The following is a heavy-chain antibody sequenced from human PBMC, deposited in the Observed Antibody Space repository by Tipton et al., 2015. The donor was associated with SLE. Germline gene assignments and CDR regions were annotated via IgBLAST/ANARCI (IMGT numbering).Heavy chain of an antibody. CDR3: ARSRGANGPDY. CDR1: GYTFTNYG. CDR2: ISGDNDNT. V-gene: IGHV1-18*01. J-gene: IGHJ4*02. D-gene: IGHD4/OR15-4a*01. Sequence: QPVQSGAEVKKPGASVKVSCKASGYTFTNYGISWVRQAPGQGLEWMGWISGDNDNTNYAQRLQGRVTMTTDTSTSTAYMELRSLTSDDTAVYYCARSRGANGPDYWGQGTLVTVSS.